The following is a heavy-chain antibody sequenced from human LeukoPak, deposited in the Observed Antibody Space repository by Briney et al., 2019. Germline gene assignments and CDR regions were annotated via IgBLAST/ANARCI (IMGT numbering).Heavy chain of an antibody. CDR1: GYTFTGYY. Sequence: ASVKVSCKAAGYTFTGYYMHWVRQAPGQGLEWMGWINPNSGGTNYAQKFQGRVTMTRDTSISTAYMELSRLRSDDTAVYYCAGGPDYYDSSGAYDYWGQGTLVTVSS. V-gene: IGHV1-2*02. J-gene: IGHJ4*02. CDR2: INPNSGGT. D-gene: IGHD3-22*01. CDR3: AGGPDYYDSSGAYDY.